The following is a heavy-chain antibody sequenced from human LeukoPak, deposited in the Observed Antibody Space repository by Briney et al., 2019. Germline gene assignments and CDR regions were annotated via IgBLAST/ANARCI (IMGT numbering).Heavy chain of an antibody. Sequence: PGGSLRLSCAASGFTFSSYGMHWVRQAPGKGLEWVAVIWYDGRNKYYADSVKGRFTISRDNSKNTLYLQMNSLRAEDTAVYYCARDNVHYYFDYWGQGTLVTVSS. J-gene: IGHJ4*02. CDR3: ARDNVHYYFDY. CDR2: IWYDGRNK. D-gene: IGHD3-10*02. V-gene: IGHV3-33*01. CDR1: GFTFSSYG.